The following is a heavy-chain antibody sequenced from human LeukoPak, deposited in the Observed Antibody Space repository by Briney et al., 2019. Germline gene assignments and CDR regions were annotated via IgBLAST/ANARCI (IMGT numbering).Heavy chain of an antibody. CDR2: ISGSGDST. Sequence: GGSLRLSCAASGFTFSSYAMSWVRQAPGKGLEWVSAISGSGDSTYYAGSVKGRFTISRDNSKNTLYLQMNSLRAEDTAVYYCAKGCRHYDFWSGYYPTDLFYFDYWGQGTLVTVSS. D-gene: IGHD3-3*01. CDR3: AKGCRHYDFWSGYYPTDLFYFDY. V-gene: IGHV3-23*01. J-gene: IGHJ4*02. CDR1: GFTFSSYA.